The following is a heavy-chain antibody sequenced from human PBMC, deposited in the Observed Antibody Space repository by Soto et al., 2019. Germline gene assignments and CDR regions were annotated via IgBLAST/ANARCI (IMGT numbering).Heavy chain of an antibody. CDR2: IYYTGST. CDR1: GGSIRNNY. Sequence: SETLSLTCTVSGGSIRNNYWSWIRQPPGKGPEWIGYIYYTGSTNYDPSLKSRVTMSVDTSKSQFSLKLTSVTAADTAVYYCARGEDAFFYYGLDVWGQGITVTSP. V-gene: IGHV4-59*01. J-gene: IGHJ6*02. CDR3: ARGEDAFFYYGLDV.